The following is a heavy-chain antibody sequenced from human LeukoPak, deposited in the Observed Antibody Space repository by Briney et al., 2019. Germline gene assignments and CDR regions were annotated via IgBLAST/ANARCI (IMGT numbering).Heavy chain of an antibody. J-gene: IGHJ4*02. CDR2: ISYDGSNK. Sequence: GRSLRLSCAASGFTFSSYAMHWVRQAPGKGLEWVAVISYDGSNKYYADSVKGRFTVSRDNSKNTLYLQVNSLRAEDTAVYYCARDRSRVGWFGELFPDYWGQGTLVTVSS. D-gene: IGHD3-10*01. CDR1: GFTFSSYA. CDR3: ARDRSRVGWFGELFPDY. V-gene: IGHV3-30-3*01.